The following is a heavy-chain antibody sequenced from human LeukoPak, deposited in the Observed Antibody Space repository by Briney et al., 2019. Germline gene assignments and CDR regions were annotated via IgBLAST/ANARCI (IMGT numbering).Heavy chain of an antibody. CDR2: INHSGST. CDR1: GGSFSGYY. CDR3: ARVVTIFGVVPDYYYYYYMDV. Sequence: SETLSLTCAVYGGSFSGYYWSWIRQPPGKGLEWIGEINHSGSTNYNPSLKSRVTISVDTPKNQFSLKLSSVTAADTAVYYCARVVTIFGVVPDYYYYYYMDVWGKGTTVTVSS. D-gene: IGHD3-3*01. J-gene: IGHJ6*03. V-gene: IGHV4-34*01.